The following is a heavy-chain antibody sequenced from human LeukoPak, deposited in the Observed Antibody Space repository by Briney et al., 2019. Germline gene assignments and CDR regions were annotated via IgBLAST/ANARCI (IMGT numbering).Heavy chain of an antibody. D-gene: IGHD3-22*01. J-gene: IGHJ4*02. CDR1: GFTFSDYY. CDR2: IYYSGST. V-gene: IGHV4-39*01. CDR3: ARRSYYYDSSDYYSRSFDY. Sequence: GSLRLSCATSGFTFSDYYMSWIRQPPGKGLEWIGSIYYSGSTYYNPSLKSRVTISVDTSKNQFSLKLSSVTAADTAVYYCARRSYYYDSSDYYSRSFDYWGQGTLVTVSS.